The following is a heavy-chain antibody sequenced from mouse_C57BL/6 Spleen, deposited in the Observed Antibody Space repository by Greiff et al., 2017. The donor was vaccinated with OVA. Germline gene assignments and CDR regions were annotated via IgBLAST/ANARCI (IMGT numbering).Heavy chain of an antibody. CDR2: INPSTGGT. CDR1: GYSFTGYY. Sequence: VQLQQSGPELVKPGASVKISCKASGYSFTGYYMNWVKQSPEKSLEWIGEINPSTGGTTYNQKFKAKATLTVDKSSSTAYMQLKSLTSEDSAVYYCARGGDGDYWGQGTTLTVSS. D-gene: IGHD3-3*01. CDR3: ARGGDGDY. V-gene: IGHV1-42*01. J-gene: IGHJ2*01.